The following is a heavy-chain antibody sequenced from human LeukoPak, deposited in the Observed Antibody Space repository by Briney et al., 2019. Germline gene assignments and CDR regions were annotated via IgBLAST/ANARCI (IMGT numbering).Heavy chain of an antibody. D-gene: IGHD3-22*01. V-gene: IGHV1-24*01. J-gene: IGHJ4*02. CDR2: FDPEDGET. Sequence: ASVKVSCKVSGYTLTELSMHWVRQAPGKGLEWMGGFDPEDGETIYAQKFQGRGTMTEDTSTDTAYMELSSLRSEDTAVYYCATVGSGYYDSSGHFDYWGQGTLVTVSS. CDR3: ATVGSGYYDSSGHFDY. CDR1: GYTLTELS.